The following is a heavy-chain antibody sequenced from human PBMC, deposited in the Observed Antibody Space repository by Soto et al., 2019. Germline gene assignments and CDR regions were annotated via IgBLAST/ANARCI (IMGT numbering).Heavy chain of an antibody. J-gene: IGHJ6*02. CDR2: IIPIFGTA. Sequence: SVKVSCKASGGTFSSYAISWVRQAPGQGLEWMGGIIPIFGTANYAQKFQGRVTITADKSTSTAYMELSSLRSEDTAVYYCASFSHYRSDYYYYGMDVWGQGTTVTVSS. V-gene: IGHV1-69*06. CDR3: ASFSHYRSDYYYYGMDV. CDR1: GGTFSSYA. D-gene: IGHD3-16*02.